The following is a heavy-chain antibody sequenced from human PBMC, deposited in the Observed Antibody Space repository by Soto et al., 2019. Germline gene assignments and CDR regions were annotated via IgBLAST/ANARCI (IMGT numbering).Heavy chain of an antibody. CDR2: IYYSGST. J-gene: IGHJ4*02. Sequence: PSETPSLTCTVSGGSISNYYWSWIRQPPGKGLEWIGYIYYSGSTNYNPSLKSRVTISVDTSKNQFSLKLGSVTAADTAVYYCARQGFEDYGAFDYWGQGTLVTVSS. CDR3: ARQGFEDYGAFDY. V-gene: IGHV4-59*08. CDR1: GGSISNYY. D-gene: IGHD3-10*01.